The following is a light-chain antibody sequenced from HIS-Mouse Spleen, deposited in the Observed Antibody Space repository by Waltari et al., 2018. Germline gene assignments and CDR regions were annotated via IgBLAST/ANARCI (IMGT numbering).Light chain of an antibody. CDR3: NSRDSSGNHLSV. CDR1: SLRSYY. J-gene: IGLJ1*01. Sequence: SSELTQDPAVSVALGQTVRITCQGDSLRSYYARWYQQKPGQAPVLVIYGKNNRPSGIPDRFSGSSSRNTASLTITGAQAEDEADYYCNSRDSSGNHLSVFGTGTKVTVL. CDR2: GKN. V-gene: IGLV3-19*01.